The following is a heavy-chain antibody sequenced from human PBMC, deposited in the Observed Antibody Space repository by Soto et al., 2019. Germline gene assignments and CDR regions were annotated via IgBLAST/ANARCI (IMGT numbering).Heavy chain of an antibody. CDR2: INPSGGGT. J-gene: IGHJ5*02. Sequence: QVQLVESGAEVKKPGASVKLSCKAAXXXXXXXXXXXXXXXXXQGLEWMGIINPSGGGTSYAQRFQDRVTFTTDTSXGXVYXXXSXLXXXXXXXXXXXXXXXXXXXXXXLNFFDRWGQGTLVTVSS. CDR1: XXXXXXXX. CDR3: XXXXXXXXXXXXLNFFDR. V-gene: IGHV1-46*01.